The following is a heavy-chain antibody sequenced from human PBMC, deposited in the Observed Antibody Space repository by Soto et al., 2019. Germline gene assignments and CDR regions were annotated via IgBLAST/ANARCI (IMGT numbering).Heavy chain of an antibody. CDR2: MNPNSGNT. CDR3: AVKDQPRRGMDV. CDR1: GYTFTSYD. Sequence: QVQLVQSGAEVKKPGASVKVSCKASGYTFTSYDINWGRQATGQGLEWMGWMNPNSGNTGYAQKFQGRVTMTRNTSIRTADMELSSLRSEDTAVYYCAVKDQPRRGMDVWGQGTTVTVSS. J-gene: IGHJ6*02. V-gene: IGHV1-8*01. D-gene: IGHD2-2*01.